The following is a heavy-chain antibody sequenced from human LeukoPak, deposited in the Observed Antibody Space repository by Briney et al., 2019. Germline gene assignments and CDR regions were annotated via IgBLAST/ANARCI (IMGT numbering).Heavy chain of an antibody. CDR3: ARDDHIVVVPAAMNSGGYYYYYGMDV. Sequence: SGTLSLTCAVSGVSISSSNWWSWVRQPPGKGLEWIGEIYHSGSTNYNPSLKSRVTISVDKSKNQFSLQLSSVTAADTAVYNCARDDHIVVVPAAMNSGGYYYYYGMDVWGKGTTVTVSS. V-gene: IGHV4-4*02. D-gene: IGHD2-2*01. J-gene: IGHJ6*04. CDR2: IYHSGST. CDR1: GVSISSSNW.